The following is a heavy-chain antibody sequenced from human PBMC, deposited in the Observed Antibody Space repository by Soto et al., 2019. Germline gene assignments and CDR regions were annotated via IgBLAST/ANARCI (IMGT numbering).Heavy chain of an antibody. D-gene: IGHD2-2*02. CDR3: AKSPNFYCSSPNCYKYYFDH. J-gene: IGHJ4*02. Sequence: PWGSLILSCSGSWFTVNTYGMHCVCHSRGRGLEFVAVISYDGSEKYYVDSVKGRFTISKDNSKNTLYLQMNSLRPEDTAVYYCAKSPNFYCSSPNCYKYYFDHWGQGTRVTVSS. CDR1: WFTVNTYG. CDR2: ISYDGSEK. V-gene: IGHV3-30*18.